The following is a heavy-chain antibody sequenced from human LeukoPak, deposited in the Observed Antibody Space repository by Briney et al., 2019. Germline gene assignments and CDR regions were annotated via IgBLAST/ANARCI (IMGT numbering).Heavy chain of an antibody. V-gene: IGHV1-18*01. CDR1: GYNFINYG. CDR3: ARVARTAVGIRYYFDE. Sequence: ASVKVSCKASGYNFINYGVGWVRQAPGQGLDWMGWISTYNGNSIYAQKFQGRVTMTTDTSTSTGYMDLRSLTSDDTAVYYCARVARTAVGIRYYFDEWGQGTLVSVSS. J-gene: IGHJ4*02. D-gene: IGHD1-14*01. CDR2: ISTYNGNS.